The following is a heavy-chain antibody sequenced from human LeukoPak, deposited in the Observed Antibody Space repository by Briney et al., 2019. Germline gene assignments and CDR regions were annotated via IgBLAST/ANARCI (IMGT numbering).Heavy chain of an antibody. CDR2: ISGSGSST. CDR1: GFTVSSYA. D-gene: IGHD2-15*01. Sequence: PGGSLRLSCAASGFTVSSYAMSWVRQAPGKGLEWVSVISGSGSSTYYADSVKGRFTISRDNSKNTLYLQMNSLRAEDTAVYYCAKDAQCSGGSCYLFHYWGHGTLVTVSS. CDR3: AKDAQCSGGSCYLFHY. V-gene: IGHV3-23*01. J-gene: IGHJ4*01.